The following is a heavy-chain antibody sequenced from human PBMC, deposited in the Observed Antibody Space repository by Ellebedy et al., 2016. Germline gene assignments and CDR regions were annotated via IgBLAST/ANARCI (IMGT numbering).Heavy chain of an antibody. V-gene: IGHV4-39*01. CDR3: ARHSTVGRPNFDY. D-gene: IGHD4-11*01. CDR1: GGSISSSTYY. CDR2: IYYSGST. Sequence: SETLSLTCTVSGGSISSSTYYWGWIRQPPGKGLEWIGSIYYSGSTYYNPSLKSRVTISVDTSKNQFSPRLSSVTAADTALYYCARHSTVGRPNFDYWGQGTLVTVSS. J-gene: IGHJ4*02.